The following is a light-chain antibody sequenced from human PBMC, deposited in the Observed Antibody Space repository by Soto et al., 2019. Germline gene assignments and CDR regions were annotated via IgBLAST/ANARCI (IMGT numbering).Light chain of an antibody. V-gene: IGKV3-15*01. Sequence: EVVMTQSPATLSVSPGDRATLSCRASHSVSNNLAWYQHKPGQSPRLLIYDASTRATSIPARISRSGYGKDFTLINSGLQSEYFALFFCQQYNDWPETFGHGTKVDIK. CDR3: QQYNDWPET. CDR1: HSVSNN. CDR2: DAS. J-gene: IGKJ3*01.